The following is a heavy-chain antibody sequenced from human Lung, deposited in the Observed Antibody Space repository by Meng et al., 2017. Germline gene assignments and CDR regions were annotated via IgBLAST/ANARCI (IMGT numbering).Heavy chain of an antibody. Sequence: VQAGAEGQKPGSPGKVSCKAYRYTVTSDINLVRQATGQGLEWMGWMNPKSGNTGYAQKFQGRVTMTRDTSISTAYMELSSLRSEDTAVYYCARGSVGEYCSGGGSCYHFDHWGQGTLVTVSS. V-gene: IGHV1-8*01. D-gene: IGHD2-15*01. CDR1: RYTVTSD. CDR3: ARGSVGEYCSGGGSCYHFDH. J-gene: IGHJ4*02. CDR2: MNPKSGNT.